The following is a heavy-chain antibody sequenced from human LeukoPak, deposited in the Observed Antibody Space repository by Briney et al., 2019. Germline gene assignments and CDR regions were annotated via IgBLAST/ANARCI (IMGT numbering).Heavy chain of an antibody. CDR1: GFTVSSNY. Sequence: PGGSLRLSCAASGFTVSSNYMSWVRQAPGKGLEWVSVIYSGGSTYYADSVKGRFTISRDNSKNTLYLQMNSLRAEDTAVYYCARVVVAAAFYFDYWGQGTLVTVSS. D-gene: IGHD2-15*01. V-gene: IGHV3-66*01. CDR3: ARVVVAAAFYFDY. J-gene: IGHJ4*02. CDR2: IYSGGST.